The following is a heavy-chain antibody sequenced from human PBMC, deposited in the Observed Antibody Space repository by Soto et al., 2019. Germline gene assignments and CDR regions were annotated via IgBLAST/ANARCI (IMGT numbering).Heavy chain of an antibody. Sequence: HLQESGPGLVKPSGTLSLTCDVSGGSISSSSWWTWVRQSPGKGLEWIGEIYHAGSPNYNPSFQSRVTILADKSKNHFSLRRTSVTDADTAIYYCARGLSFRGDFDVWGQGTTVTVSS. CDR3: ARGLSFRGDFDV. D-gene: IGHD2-21*02. CDR2: IYHAGSP. CDR1: GGSISSSSW. J-gene: IGHJ3*01. V-gene: IGHV4-4*02.